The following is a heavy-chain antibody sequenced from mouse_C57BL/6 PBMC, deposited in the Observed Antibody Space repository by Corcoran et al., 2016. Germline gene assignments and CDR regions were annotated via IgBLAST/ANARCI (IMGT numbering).Heavy chain of an antibody. CDR1: GYTFTSYD. CDR3: ARVGPLYAMDY. J-gene: IGHJ4*01. Sequence: QVQLQQSGPELVKPGASVKLSCKASGYTFTSYDINWVKQRPGQGLEWIGWIYPRDGSTEYNEKFKGKATLTVDTSSSTAYMELHSLTSEDSAVYFCARVGPLYAMDYWGQGTSVTVSS. CDR2: IYPRDGST. D-gene: IGHD4-1*01. V-gene: IGHV1-85*01.